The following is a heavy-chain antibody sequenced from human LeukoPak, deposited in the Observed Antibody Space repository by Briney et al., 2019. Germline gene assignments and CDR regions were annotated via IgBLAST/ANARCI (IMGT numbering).Heavy chain of an antibody. J-gene: IGHJ6*03. D-gene: IGHD6-19*01. CDR1: GGSISSSNW. V-gene: IGHV4-4*02. Sequence: PSETLSLTCAVSGGSISSSNWWSWVRQPPGKGLEWIGEIYHSGSTNYNPSLKSRVTISVDKSKNQFSLKLSSVTAADTAVYYCARRAVAYKYSYYMDVWGKGTAVTVSS. CDR2: IYHSGST. CDR3: ARRAVAYKYSYYMDV.